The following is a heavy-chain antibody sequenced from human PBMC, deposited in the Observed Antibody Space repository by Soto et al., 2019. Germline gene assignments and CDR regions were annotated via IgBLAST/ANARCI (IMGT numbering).Heavy chain of an antibody. V-gene: IGHV3-53*01. CDR3: VQTTGWPGFDF. Sequence: EVQLVESGGGWIQPGGSLRLSCAASGFAVSSKYMTWVRQAPGKGLEWVSVIYGGGTTYYADSVKGRFTIPRDTSKNTLYLQMTSLRAEDTAVYYCVQTTGWPGFDFWGQGTQVTVSS. CDR1: GFAVSSKY. CDR2: IYGGGTT. J-gene: IGHJ4*02. D-gene: IGHD6-19*01.